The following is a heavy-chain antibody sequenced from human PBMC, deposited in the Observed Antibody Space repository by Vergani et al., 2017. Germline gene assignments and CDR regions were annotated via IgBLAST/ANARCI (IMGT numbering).Heavy chain of an antibody. D-gene: IGHD2-2*01. CDR1: GFTFSSYA. CDR3: ARGHIVVVPAAMNVDAFDI. V-gene: IGHV3-30-3*01. Sequence: QVQLVESGGGVVQPGRSLRLSCAASGFTFSSYAMHWVRQAPGKGLEWVAVISYYGSNKYYADSVKGRFTISRDNSKNTLYLQMNSLRAEDTAVYYCARGHIVVVPAAMNVDAFDIWGQGTMVTVSS. CDR2: ISYYGSNK. J-gene: IGHJ3*02.